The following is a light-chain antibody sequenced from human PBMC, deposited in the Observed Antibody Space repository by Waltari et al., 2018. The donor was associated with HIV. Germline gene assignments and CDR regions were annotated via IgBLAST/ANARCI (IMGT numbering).Light chain of an antibody. CDR3: NSRDSSGHHLV. V-gene: IGLV3-19*01. CDR2: GND. J-gene: IGLJ1*01. Sequence: SSELTQDPAVSVALGQTVRITCQGDSLRSYYASWYQQKRGQAPLLVVYGNDKRPSGIPDRFSGSSSGNTASLTITGAQAEDEADYYCNSRDSSGHHLVFATGTTVTVL. CDR1: SLRSYY.